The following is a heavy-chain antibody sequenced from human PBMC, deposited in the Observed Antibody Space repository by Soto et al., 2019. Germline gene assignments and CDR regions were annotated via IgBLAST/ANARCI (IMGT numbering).Heavy chain of an antibody. V-gene: IGHV4-59*08. CDR2: IYYSGST. Sequence: SETLSLTCTVSGGSISSYYWSWIRQPPGKGLEWIGYIYYSGSTNYNPSLKSRVTISVDTSKNQFSLKLSSVTAADTAVYYCARRYAGTLDYGGQGTLVTASS. CDR1: GGSISSYY. CDR3: ARRYAGTLDY. D-gene: IGHD6-13*01. J-gene: IGHJ4*02.